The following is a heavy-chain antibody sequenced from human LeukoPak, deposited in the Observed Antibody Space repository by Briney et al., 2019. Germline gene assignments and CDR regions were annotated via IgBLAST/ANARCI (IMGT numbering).Heavy chain of an antibody. D-gene: IGHD6-13*01. CDR2: INPNSGGT. CDR1: GYTFTGYY. CDR3: ARLIVAAGTRYNWFDP. Sequence: ASVKVSCKASGYTFTGYYMHWVRQAPGQGLEWMGWINPNSGGTNYAQKFQGRVTMTRDTSISTAYMELSRLRSDDTAVYYCARLIVAAGTRYNWFDPWGQGTLVTVSS. V-gene: IGHV1-2*02. J-gene: IGHJ5*02.